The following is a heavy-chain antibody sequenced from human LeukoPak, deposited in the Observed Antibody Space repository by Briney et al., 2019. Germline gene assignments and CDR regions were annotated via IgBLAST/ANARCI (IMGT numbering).Heavy chain of an antibody. Sequence: SQTLSLTCTVSGGSISSGGYYWSWIRQHPGKGLEWIGYIYYSGSTYYNPSLKSRVTISVDTSKNQFSLKLSSVTAADTAVYYPELAVAGRDWFDPWGQGTLVTVSS. CDR3: ELAVAGRDWFDP. V-gene: IGHV4-31*03. J-gene: IGHJ5*02. CDR1: GGSISSGGYY. CDR2: IYYSGST. D-gene: IGHD6-19*01.